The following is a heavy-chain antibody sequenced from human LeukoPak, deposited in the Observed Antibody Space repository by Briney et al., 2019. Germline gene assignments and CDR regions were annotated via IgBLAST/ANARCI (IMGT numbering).Heavy chain of an antibody. V-gene: IGHV4-4*07. J-gene: IGHJ5*02. CDR3: ARDSSSGWRNWFDP. Sequence: SETLSLTCTVSGGSISSYYWSWIRQPAGKGLEWIGRIYTSGSTNYNPSLKSQVTMSVDTSKNQFSLKLSSVTAADTAVYYCARDSSSGWRNWFDPWGQGTLVTVSS. CDR2: IYTSGST. D-gene: IGHD6-19*01. CDR1: GGSISSYY.